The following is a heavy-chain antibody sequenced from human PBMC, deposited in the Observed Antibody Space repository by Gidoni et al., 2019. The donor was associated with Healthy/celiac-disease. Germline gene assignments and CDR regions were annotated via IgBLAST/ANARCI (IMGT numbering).Heavy chain of an antibody. J-gene: IGHJ4*02. CDR1: VFTFSSYA. V-gene: IGHV3-23*01. CDR3: AKDLVGATLPGYFDD. D-gene: IGHD1-26*01. CDR2: ISGSGGRT. Sequence: VQLLDSGGGLLQPGGSLILSSAASVFTFSSYAMSWVRQAPGKGLAWGSAISGSGGRTDDAEDVKGRFTISRDNAKNTMYLQMNSRRAEDTDVYYCAKDLVGATLPGYFDDWGQGTLVTVSS.